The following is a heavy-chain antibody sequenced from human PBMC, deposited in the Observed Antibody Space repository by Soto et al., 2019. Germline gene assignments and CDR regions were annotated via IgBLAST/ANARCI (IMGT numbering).Heavy chain of an antibody. V-gene: IGHV3-23*01. Sequence: GGSLRLSCAASGFTFSTYAMAWVRQAPGKGLEWVSGVSASGLDTDYADPVKGRFYISRDNSKNTVSLHMNSLRAEDTAVYYCARGGVGFGQPSDYWGQGTLVTVSS. CDR3: ARGGVGFGQPSDY. D-gene: IGHD3-10*01. CDR1: GFTFSTYA. J-gene: IGHJ4*02. CDR2: VSASGLDT.